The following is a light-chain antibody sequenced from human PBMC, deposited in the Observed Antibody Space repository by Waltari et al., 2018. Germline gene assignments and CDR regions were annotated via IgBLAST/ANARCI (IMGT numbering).Light chain of an antibody. CDR1: TSDIGDYYY. Sequence: QSALTQPASVSGSPGQSITISCIGTTSDIGDYYYVSWYQQFPGKAPKLIIYDVTKRPSGISGRFSGSKSGNTASLTISGLQAEDEGDYYCCSFRGGDSFVFGTGTRVNVV. J-gene: IGLJ1*01. CDR3: CSFRGGDSFV. CDR2: DVT. V-gene: IGLV2-14*03.